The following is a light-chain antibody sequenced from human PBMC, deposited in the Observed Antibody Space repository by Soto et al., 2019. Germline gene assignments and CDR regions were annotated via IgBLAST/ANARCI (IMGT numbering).Light chain of an antibody. V-gene: IGLV6-57*04. CDR1: SGSIASNY. CDR2: EDN. Sequence: QPHSVSESPGKTVTISCTRSSGSIASNYVQWYQQRPGSAPTTVIYEDNQRPSGVPDRFSGSIDSSSNSASLTISGLKTEDEADYYCQSYDSSNHEVFGGGTQLTVL. CDR3: QSYDSSNHEV. J-gene: IGLJ2*01.